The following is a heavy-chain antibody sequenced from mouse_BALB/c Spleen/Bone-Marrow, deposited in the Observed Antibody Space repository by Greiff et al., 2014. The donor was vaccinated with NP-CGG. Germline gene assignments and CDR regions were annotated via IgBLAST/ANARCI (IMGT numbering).Heavy chain of an antibody. CDR3: ARRGVYDYHWFGY. D-gene: IGHD2-4*01. CDR2: INPSSDYT. Sequence: QVQLQQSGAELARPGASVKMSCRASGYTFTTYTVHWVKQRPGQGLEWIGYINPSSDYTNYNQKFKDKSTLTADKSSSTAYMQLSSLTSEDTTVYYWARRGVYDYHWFGYWGQGTLVTVSA. J-gene: IGHJ3*01. V-gene: IGHV1-4*01. CDR1: GYTFTTYT.